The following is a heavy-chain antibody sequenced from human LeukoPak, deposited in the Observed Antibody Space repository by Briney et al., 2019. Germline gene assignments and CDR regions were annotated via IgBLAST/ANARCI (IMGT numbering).Heavy chain of an antibody. D-gene: IGHD1-26*01. CDR1: GFTFSSYA. Sequence: GGSLRLSCAASGFTFSSYAMSWVRQAPGKGLEWVSTISGSGSSTYYADSGKGRFTISRDNSKNTLYLQMNSLRAEDTAVYYCARGRIVGAAGFDYWGQGTLVTVSS. CDR2: ISGSGSST. V-gene: IGHV3-23*01. CDR3: ARGRIVGAAGFDY. J-gene: IGHJ4*02.